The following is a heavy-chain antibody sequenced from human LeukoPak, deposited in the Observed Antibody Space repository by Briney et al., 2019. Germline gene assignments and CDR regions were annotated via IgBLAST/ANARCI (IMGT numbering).Heavy chain of an antibody. CDR1: GFTFSSYA. D-gene: IGHD3-10*01. CDR3: AKDSSSGSSYYFHGMDV. Sequence: AGGSLRLSCAASGFTFSSYAIHWVRQAPGKGLEWVAVISYDGSNKYYADSVKGRFTISRDNFKNTLYLQMNSLRVEDTAVYYCAKDSSSGSSYYFHGMDVWGQGTTVTVSS. CDR2: ISYDGSNK. V-gene: IGHV3-30-3*02. J-gene: IGHJ6*02.